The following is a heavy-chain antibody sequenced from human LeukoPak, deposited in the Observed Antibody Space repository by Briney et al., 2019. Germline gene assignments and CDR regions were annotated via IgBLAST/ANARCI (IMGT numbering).Heavy chain of an antibody. CDR1: AASFSSSTYY. Sequence: SETLSLTCTVPAASFSSSTYYWGWIRQPPGKGLEWIGSIYYSGSTYYNPSLKSRVTMSVDTSKNQFSLKLSSVTAADTAVYYCARHSGGISATGTRPFDYWGQGTLVTVSS. CDR2: IYYSGST. V-gene: IGHV4-39*01. J-gene: IGHJ4*02. D-gene: IGHD6-13*01. CDR3: ARHSGGISATGTRPFDY.